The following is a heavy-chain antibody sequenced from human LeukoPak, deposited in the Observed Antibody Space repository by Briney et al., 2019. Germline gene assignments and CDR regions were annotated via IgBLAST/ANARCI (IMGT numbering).Heavy chain of an antibody. J-gene: IGHJ4*02. CDR3: ARDPSRGYSYGYGDN. CDR1: GFTFSSYW. D-gene: IGHD5-18*01. V-gene: IGHV3-7*01. Sequence: GGSLRLSCAASGFTFSSYWMNWVRQPPGRGPEWVANIKKDGSEKYYVDSVKGRFTISRDNAKNSVYLQMNSLRAEDTAVYYCARDPSRGYSYGYGDNWGQGTLVTVSS. CDR2: IKKDGSEK.